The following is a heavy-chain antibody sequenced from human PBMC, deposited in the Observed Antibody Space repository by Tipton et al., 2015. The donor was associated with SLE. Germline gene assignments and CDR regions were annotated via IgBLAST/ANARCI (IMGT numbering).Heavy chain of an antibody. CDR3: ARQLGYSDPFAFDY. V-gene: IGHV4-39*01. J-gene: IGHJ4*02. Sequence: TLSLTCTVSGGSIISSSYYWGWIRQPPGKGLEYIGSTYYSGSPYYNPSLKSRITISVDTSKNQLSLKLNSVTAADTAIYYCARQLGYSDPFAFDYWGQGTLVTVSS. CDR2: TYYSGSP. D-gene: IGHD4-17*01. CDR1: GGSIISSSYY.